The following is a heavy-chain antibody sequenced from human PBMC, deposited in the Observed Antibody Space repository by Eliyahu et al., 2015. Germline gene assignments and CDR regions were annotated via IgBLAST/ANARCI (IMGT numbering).Heavy chain of an antibody. D-gene: IGHD3-3*01. CDR2: IKQDGSEK. V-gene: IGHV3-7*01. Sequence: EVQLVESGGGLVQPGGSLRLSCAAXGXTFSSYWMSWVRXAPGKGLEWVANIKQDGSEKKYVDXVKGRFTISRDNAKKSLYLQMNSLRAEDTAVYYCARVDRFLEWLCFDCWGQGTLVTVSS. CDR1: GXTFSSYW. CDR3: ARVDRFLEWLCFDC. J-gene: IGHJ4*02.